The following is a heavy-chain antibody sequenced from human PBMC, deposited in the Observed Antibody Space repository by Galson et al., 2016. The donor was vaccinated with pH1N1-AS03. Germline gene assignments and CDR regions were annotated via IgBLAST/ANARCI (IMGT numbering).Heavy chain of an antibody. J-gene: IGHJ6*02. Sequence: PALVKPTQTLTLTYTISGFSLTTSGMCVNWIRQPPGKALEWLARIDWDDDKYFSTSLRARLTISRDTSKNQVVLKMTNMGPLDTGTYYCARGVRPYYYAMDVWGQGTTVTVSS. CDR1: GFSLTTSGMC. V-gene: IGHV2-70*11. CDR2: IDWDDDK. CDR3: ARGVRPYYYAMDV.